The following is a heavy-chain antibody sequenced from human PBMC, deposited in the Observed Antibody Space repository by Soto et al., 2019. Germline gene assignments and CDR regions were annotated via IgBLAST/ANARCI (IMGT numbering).Heavy chain of an antibody. V-gene: IGHV4-34*01. CDR3: ARGRRSLYNWNYQAFDP. Sequence: SETLSLTCAVYGGSFSGYYWSWIRQPPGKGLEWIGEINHSGSTNYNPSLKSRVTISVDTSKNQFSLKLSSVTAADTAVYYCARGRRSLYNWNYQAFDPWGQGTLVTVSS. CDR2: INHSGST. CDR1: GGSFSGYY. D-gene: IGHD1-7*01. J-gene: IGHJ5*02.